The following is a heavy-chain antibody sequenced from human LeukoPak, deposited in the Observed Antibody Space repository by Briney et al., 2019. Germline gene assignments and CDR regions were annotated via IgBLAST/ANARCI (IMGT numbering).Heavy chain of an antibody. J-gene: IGHJ4*02. D-gene: IGHD6-13*01. Sequence: SETLSLTCSVSGGSISNYYWNWIRQPPGKGLEWIGYIYYTGSTNYNPSLKSRVTMSVDTSKNQFSLNLKSVTPEDTAVYYCARNLIPEQLVLNFWGQGTLVTVSS. CDR3: ARNLIPEQLVLNF. CDR2: IYYTGST. V-gene: IGHV4-59*01. CDR1: GGSISNYY.